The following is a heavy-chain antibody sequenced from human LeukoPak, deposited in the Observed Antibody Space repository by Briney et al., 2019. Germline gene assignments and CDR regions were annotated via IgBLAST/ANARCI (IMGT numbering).Heavy chain of an antibody. CDR3: ARLGSITLSSWFDP. D-gene: IGHD2-2*01. CDR1: GYSFTSYW. Sequence: GESLKISCKGSGYSFTSYWIGWVRQMPGKGLEGMGIIYPGDSDTKYVPSLQGQVTISADNSISTAYLQWSSLKASDTAMYYCARLGSITLSSWFDPWGQGTLVTVSS. V-gene: IGHV5-51*01. J-gene: IGHJ5*02. CDR2: IYPGDSDT.